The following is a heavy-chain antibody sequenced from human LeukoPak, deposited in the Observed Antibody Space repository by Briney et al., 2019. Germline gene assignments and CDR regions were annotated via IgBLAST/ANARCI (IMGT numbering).Heavy chain of an antibody. CDR3: TTGETLSENFDY. CDR2: IKSKTDGGTT. J-gene: IGHJ4*02. V-gene: IGHV3-15*01. Sequence: GGSLRLSCAASGFTFSNAWMSWVRQAPGKGLEWVGRIKSKTDGGTTDYAAPVKGRFTISRDDSKNTLYLQMNSLKTEDTAVYYCTTGETLSENFDYWGQGTLVTVSS. CDR1: GFTFSNAW. D-gene: IGHD6-19*01.